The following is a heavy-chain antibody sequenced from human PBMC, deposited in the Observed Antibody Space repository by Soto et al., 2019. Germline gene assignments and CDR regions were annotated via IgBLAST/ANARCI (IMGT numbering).Heavy chain of an antibody. CDR1: GGTFSSYA. CDR2: IIPIFGTA. J-gene: IGHJ3*02. V-gene: IGHV1-69*13. D-gene: IGHD2-2*02. CDR3: ARDLCSSTSCYNGAFDI. Sequence: GASVKVSCKASGGTFSSYAISWVRQAPGQGLEWMGGIIPIFGTANYAQKFQGRVTITADESTSTAYMELSSLRSEDTAVYYCARDLCSSTSCYNGAFDIWGQGTMVTVSS.